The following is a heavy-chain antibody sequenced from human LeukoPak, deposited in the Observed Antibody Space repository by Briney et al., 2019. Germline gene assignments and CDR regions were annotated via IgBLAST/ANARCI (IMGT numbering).Heavy chain of an antibody. V-gene: IGHV1-2*02. J-gene: IGHJ4*02. CDR2: INPNSGGT. CDR3: ATGGPGIAAAGGDY. Sequence: ASVKVSCKTSGYTFTDYYIHWVRQAPGQGLEWMGWINPNSGGTNYAQKFQGRVTMTEDTSTDTAYMELSSLRSEDTAVYYCATGGPGIAAAGGDYWGQGTLVTVSS. CDR1: GYTFTDYY. D-gene: IGHD6-13*01.